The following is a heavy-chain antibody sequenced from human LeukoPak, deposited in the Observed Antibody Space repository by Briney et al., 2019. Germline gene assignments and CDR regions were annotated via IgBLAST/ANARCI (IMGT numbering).Heavy chain of an antibody. CDR1: GFTFSSYA. Sequence: PGGSLRLSCAASGFTFSSYAMRWVRQAPGQGLEWEAVISYDGSNKYYADSVKGRFTISRDNSKNTLYLQMNSLRAEDTAVYYCARDLEGQLVLGLDYWGQGTLVTVSS. CDR2: ISYDGSNK. CDR3: ARDLEGQLVLGLDY. D-gene: IGHD6-6*01. V-gene: IGHV3-30-3*01. J-gene: IGHJ4*02.